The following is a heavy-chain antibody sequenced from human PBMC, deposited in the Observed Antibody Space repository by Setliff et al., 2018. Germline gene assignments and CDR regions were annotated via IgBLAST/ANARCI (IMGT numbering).Heavy chain of an antibody. V-gene: IGHV3-30*04. Sequence: PGGSLRLSCAASGFTFSRYAMHWVRQAPGKGLEWVAVISYDGSNKYYADSVKGRFTISRDNSKNTLYLQMNSLRAEDTAVYYCAKNGFGVVALGVNNWFDPWGQGTLVTVSS. J-gene: IGHJ5*02. CDR2: ISYDGSNK. D-gene: IGHD3-10*01. CDR1: GFTFSRYA. CDR3: AKNGFGVVALGVNNWFDP.